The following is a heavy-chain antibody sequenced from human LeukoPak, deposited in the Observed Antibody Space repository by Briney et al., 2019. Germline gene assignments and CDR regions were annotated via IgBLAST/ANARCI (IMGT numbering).Heavy chain of an antibody. D-gene: IGHD6-19*01. Sequence: ASVKVSCKASGYTFTSYGTSWVRQAPGQGLEWMGWISAYNGNTNYAQKLQGRVTMTTDTSTSTAYMELRSLRSDDTAVYYCARVSPYSSGWYGVFDYWGQGTLVTVSS. CDR2: ISAYNGNT. J-gene: IGHJ4*02. CDR1: GYTFTSYG. V-gene: IGHV1-18*01. CDR3: ARVSPYSSGWYGVFDY.